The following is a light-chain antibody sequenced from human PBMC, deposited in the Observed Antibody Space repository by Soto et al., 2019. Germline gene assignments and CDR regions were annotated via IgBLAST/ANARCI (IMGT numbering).Light chain of an antibody. CDR3: QQYISSGT. CDR1: QSVDTTF. Sequence: EIVLTQSPGSLSLSPGQRATLSCRASQSVDTTFFAWYQKKPGQAPRLLIYGASKRATGIPDRFSGSGSGTDFTLIISRLEPEDFAVYYGQQYISSGTFGQGTKVEIK. J-gene: IGKJ1*01. CDR2: GAS. V-gene: IGKV3-20*01.